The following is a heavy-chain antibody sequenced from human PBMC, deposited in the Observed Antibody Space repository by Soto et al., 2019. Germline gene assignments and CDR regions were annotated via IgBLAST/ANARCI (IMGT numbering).Heavy chain of an antibody. CDR3: ARGGAGATENWFDP. J-gene: IGHJ5*02. Sequence: SSETLSLTCTVSGGSISSSSYYWGWIRQPPGKGLEWIGSIYYSGSTYYNPSLKSRVTKSVDTSKNQFSLKLSSVTAADTAVYYCARGGAGATENWFDPWGQGTLVTVSS. D-gene: IGHD1-26*01. V-gene: IGHV4-39*07. CDR1: GGSISSSSYY. CDR2: IYYSGST.